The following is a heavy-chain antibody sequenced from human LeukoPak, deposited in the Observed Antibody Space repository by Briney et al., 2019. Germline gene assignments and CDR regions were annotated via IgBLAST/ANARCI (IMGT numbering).Heavy chain of an antibody. J-gene: IGHJ4*02. V-gene: IGHV1-18*01. CDR3: ARADPFGGVIDPDY. Sequence: ASVKVSCKASGGTFITYAISWVRQAPGQGLEWMGWISAYNTNTNYAQKLQGRVTMTTDTSTSTAYMELRSLRSDDTAVYYCARADPFGGVIDPDYWGQGTLVTVSS. CDR2: ISAYNTNT. D-gene: IGHD3-16*02. CDR1: GGTFITYA.